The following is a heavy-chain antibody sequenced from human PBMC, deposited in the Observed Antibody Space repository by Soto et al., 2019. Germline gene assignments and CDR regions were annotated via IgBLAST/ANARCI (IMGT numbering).Heavy chain of an antibody. D-gene: IGHD2-15*01. CDR2: IHHDGIT. CDR3: AGRYCTGGSCYRP. V-gene: IGHV4-34*01. CDR1: GGSFSGYY. Sequence: QVQLQQWGAGLLKPSETLSLTCAISGGSFSGYYWSWIRQPPGKGLEWIGEIHHDGITNYNPSLKSRVTISLDTSKTQFSLKLTSVTAADTAVYYCAGRYCTGGSCYRPWGQGTLVTVSS. J-gene: IGHJ4*02.